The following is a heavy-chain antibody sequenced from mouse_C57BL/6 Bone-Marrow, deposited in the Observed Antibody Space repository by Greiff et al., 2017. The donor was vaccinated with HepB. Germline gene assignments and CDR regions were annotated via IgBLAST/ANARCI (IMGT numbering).Heavy chain of an antibody. Sequence: EVHLVESGGGLVKPGGSLKLSCAASGFTFSSYAMSWVRQTPEKRLEWVATISDGGSYTYYPDNVKGRFTISRDNAKNNLYLQMSHLKSEDTAMYYCARRGVITTVVAPYYAMDYWGQGTSVTVSS. D-gene: IGHD1-1*01. V-gene: IGHV5-4*01. CDR1: GFTFSSYA. CDR2: ISDGGSYT. J-gene: IGHJ4*01. CDR3: ARRGVITTVVAPYYAMDY.